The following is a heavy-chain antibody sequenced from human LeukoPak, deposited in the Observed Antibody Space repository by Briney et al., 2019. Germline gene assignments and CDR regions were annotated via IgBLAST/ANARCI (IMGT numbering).Heavy chain of an antibody. Sequence: ASVKVSCKASGYTLTSYDINWVRQATGQGLEWMGWMNPNSGNTGYAQKFQGRVTMTRNTSISTAYTELSSLRSEDTAVYYCARVKRGYSNYALGYWGQGTLVTVSS. CDR1: GYTLTSYD. CDR3: ARVKRGYSNYALGY. D-gene: IGHD4-11*01. J-gene: IGHJ4*02. V-gene: IGHV1-8*01. CDR2: MNPNSGNT.